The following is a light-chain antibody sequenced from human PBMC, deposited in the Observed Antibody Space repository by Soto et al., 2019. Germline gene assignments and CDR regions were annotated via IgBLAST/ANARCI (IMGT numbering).Light chain of an antibody. Sequence: DIQMTQSPSTLSASVGDSVTVTCRASQNISNWLAWYQQQPGRAPKLLIYDSSSLQSGVPSRFSGSGSGTDFTLTISGLQPDDFATYYCQKYNTFSIAFGQGTRLEIK. CDR2: DSS. J-gene: IGKJ5*01. CDR1: QNISNW. V-gene: IGKV1-5*01. CDR3: QKYNTFSIA.